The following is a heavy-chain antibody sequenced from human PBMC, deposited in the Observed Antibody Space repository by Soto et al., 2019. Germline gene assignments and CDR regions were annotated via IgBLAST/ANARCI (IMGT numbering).Heavy chain of an antibody. CDR3: ARLLREGILRATTPLGY. D-gene: IGHD1-26*01. Sequence: QVQLVASGGGVVQPGRSLRVSCAASGFTFSSYGLHWARQPPGKGREWGAGITYVGRIECYADSVKGRFTISRDNSKNALHLQMNSLRTEDTAVYYCARLLREGILRATTPLGYWGQGTLVTVSS. J-gene: IGHJ4*02. CDR2: ITYVGRIE. V-gene: IGHV3-30*03. CDR1: GFTFSSYG.